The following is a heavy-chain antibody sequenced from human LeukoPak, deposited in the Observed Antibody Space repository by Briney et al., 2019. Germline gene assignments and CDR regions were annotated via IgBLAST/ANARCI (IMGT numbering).Heavy chain of an antibody. CDR3: ARARGWIQLWSDYYYYYMDV. Sequence: PGGSLRLSCAASGFTLSNSAMSWVRQAPGKGLEWVSAISGSGGSTYYADSVKGRFTISRDNSKNTLYLQMNSLRAEDTALYYCARARGWIQLWSDYYYYYMDVWGKGTTVTVSS. D-gene: IGHD5-18*01. CDR1: GFTLSNSA. CDR2: ISGSGGST. V-gene: IGHV3-23*01. J-gene: IGHJ6*03.